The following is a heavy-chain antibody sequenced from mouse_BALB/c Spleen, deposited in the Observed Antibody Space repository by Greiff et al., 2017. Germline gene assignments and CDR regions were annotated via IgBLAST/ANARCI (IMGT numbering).Heavy chain of an antibody. V-gene: IGHV2-9*02. CDR2: IWAGGST. D-gene: IGHD2-14*01. J-gene: IGHJ4*01. CDR1: GFSLTSYG. CDR3: ARDGDRYDKGYYAMDY. Sequence: VKLVESGPGLVAPSQSLSITCTVSGFSLTSYGVHWVRQPPGKGLEWLGVIWAGGSTNYNSALMSRLSISKDNSKSQVFLKMNSLQTDDTAMYYCARDGDRYDKGYYAMDYWGQGTSVTVSS.